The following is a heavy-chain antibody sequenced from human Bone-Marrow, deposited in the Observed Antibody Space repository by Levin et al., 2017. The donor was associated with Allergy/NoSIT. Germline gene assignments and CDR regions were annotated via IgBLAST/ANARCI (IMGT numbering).Heavy chain of an antibody. CDR1: GFTFSSYA. V-gene: IGHV3-23*01. CDR2: ISGSGGST. Sequence: GASVKVSCAASGFTFSSYAMSWVRQAPGKGLEWVSTISGSGGSTYYADSVKGRFTISRGNSKSTLYLQMNSLGAEDTAVYYCAKGGTHSTNVLDDWGQGTLVTVSS. D-gene: IGHD3-16*01. J-gene: IGHJ4*02. CDR3: AKGGTHSTNVLDD.